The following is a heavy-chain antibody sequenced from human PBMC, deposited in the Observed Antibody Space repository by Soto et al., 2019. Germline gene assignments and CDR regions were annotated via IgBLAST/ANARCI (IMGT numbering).Heavy chain of an antibody. Sequence: GGSLRLSCAASGFTFSSYGMHWVRQAPGKGLEWVAVISYDGSNKYYADSVKGRFTISRDNSKNTLYLKINSLRAEDTVLYYCAKEREVGEFSYGMDVWGQGTRVTVSS. CDR1: GFTFSSYG. V-gene: IGHV3-30*18. J-gene: IGHJ6*02. CDR2: ISYDGSNK. D-gene: IGHD3-16*01. CDR3: AKEREVGEFSYGMDV.